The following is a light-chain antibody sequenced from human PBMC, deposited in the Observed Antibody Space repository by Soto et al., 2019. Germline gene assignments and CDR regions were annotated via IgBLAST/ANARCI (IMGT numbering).Light chain of an antibody. V-gene: IGKV3-20*01. CDR1: QSVSSDY. CDR3: QQYDKTSRYT. J-gene: IGKJ2*01. CDR2: GVS. Sequence: ESVLTQSPDTLSLSPGDRATLSCRASQSVSSDYLAWYQQKPGQAPRLLMYGVSTRAAGIPDRFSGSGSGTAFALTISSLEPEDFAVYYCQQYDKTSRYTFGQVTKLEIK.